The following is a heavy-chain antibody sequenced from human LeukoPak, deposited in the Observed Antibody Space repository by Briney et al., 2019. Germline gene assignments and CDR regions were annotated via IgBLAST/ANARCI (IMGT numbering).Heavy chain of an antibody. CDR1: GYTFTSYV. CDR2: MNPNSGNT. J-gene: IGHJ4*02. D-gene: IGHD6-13*01. V-gene: IGHV1-8*01. CDR3: ARFPPGYSSS. Sequence: ASVKVSCKASGYTFTSYVMNWVRQAPGQGPEWLGWMNPNSGNTGYAQKFQGRVTMTRNTSISTAYMELSSLRSEDTAVYYCARFPPGYSSSWGQGTLVTVSS.